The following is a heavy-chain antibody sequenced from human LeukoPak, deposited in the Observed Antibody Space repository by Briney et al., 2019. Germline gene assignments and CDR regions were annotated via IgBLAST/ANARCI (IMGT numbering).Heavy chain of an antibody. J-gene: IGHJ4*02. CDR1: GFTFSNYA. V-gene: IGHV3-23*01. Sequence: GGSLRLSCVASGFTFSNYAMTWVRQAPGKGLEWVSVVNGQGDTTFYADSVKGRFTISRDNSKNTLYLQMNSLRAEDTAVYYCAKSTGDYGGSGGDYWGQGTLVTVSS. CDR3: AKSTGDYGGSGGDY. CDR2: VNGQGDTT. D-gene: IGHD3-16*01.